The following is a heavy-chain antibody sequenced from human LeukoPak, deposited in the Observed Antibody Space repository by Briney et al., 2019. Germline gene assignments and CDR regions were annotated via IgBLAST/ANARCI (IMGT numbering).Heavy chain of an antibody. CDR1: GFTFTSYS. V-gene: IGHV3-48*02. Sequence: GGSLRLSCAASGFTFTSYSMNWVRQAPGKGLEWVSYINSGSTTIYYADSVRGRFTLSRDNAKNSLYLQMNSLRDEDTAIYYCARSPIAARRYFDYWDQGTLVTVSS. CDR2: INSGSTTI. J-gene: IGHJ4*02. CDR3: ARSPIAARRYFDY. D-gene: IGHD6-6*01.